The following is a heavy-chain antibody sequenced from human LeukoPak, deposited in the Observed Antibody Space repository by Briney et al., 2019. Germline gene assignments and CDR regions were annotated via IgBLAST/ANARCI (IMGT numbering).Heavy chain of an antibody. J-gene: IGHJ4*02. CDR1: GDSLSNNFYY. CDR2: IDYTGTT. D-gene: IGHD5-18*01. CDR3: VKFKRRPRTYSYDYEF. V-gene: IGHV4-39*07. Sequence: SETLSLTCSVFGDSLSNNFYYWGWIRQTPGRGLAWIASIDYTGTTYYNPSFKSRVSISMDTSKNQFSLKLTSVTAADTAVFYCVKFKRRPRTYSYDYEFWGQGTLVTVSP.